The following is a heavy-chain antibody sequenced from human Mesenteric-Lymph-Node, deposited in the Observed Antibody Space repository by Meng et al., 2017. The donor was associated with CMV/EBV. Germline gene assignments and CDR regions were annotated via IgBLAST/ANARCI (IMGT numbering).Heavy chain of an antibody. Sequence: KDCGYSFASYDLNGIRQATGQGLEWVGWMSPTSGDTGYAQKLKGRVTLTRDTSTNTAYLELSSLESEDTAVYYCARDASGSGGGYFDYWGQGTLVTVSS. V-gene: IGHV1-8*01. CDR2: MSPTSGDT. CDR3: ARDASGSGGGYFDY. D-gene: IGHD3-10*01. CDR1: GYSFASYD. J-gene: IGHJ4*02.